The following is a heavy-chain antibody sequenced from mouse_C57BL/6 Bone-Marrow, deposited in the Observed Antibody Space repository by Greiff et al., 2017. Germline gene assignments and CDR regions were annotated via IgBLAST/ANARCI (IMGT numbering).Heavy chain of an antibody. D-gene: IGHD1-1*01. CDR2: ILTGSGST. CDR1: GYTFTGYW. Sequence: QVQLQQSGADLMKPGASLKLSCSATGYTFTGYWFEWVNQTPGHGLEWIGEILTGSGSTNYNETFKGKATFTADNSSNTAYMQLSSLTTEDSAIYYCALTRYYVIDYWGQGTSVTVSS. CDR3: ALTRYYVIDY. J-gene: IGHJ2*02. V-gene: IGHV1-9*01.